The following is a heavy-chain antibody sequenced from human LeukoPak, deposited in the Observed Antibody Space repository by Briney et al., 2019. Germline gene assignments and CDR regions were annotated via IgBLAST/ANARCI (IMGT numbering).Heavy chain of an antibody. CDR1: GFTFSSYT. CDR3: TRVSLREGGDF. D-gene: IGHD5/OR15-5a*01. V-gene: IGHV3-21*04. CDR2: TDGSSTYI. Sequence: RGSLRLSCAASGFTFSSYTMNWVRQAPGKGLEWVSSTDGSSTYIYYADSVKGRFTISRDNATNSLCLQMNSLRADDTAVYYCTRVSLREGGDFWGQGTLVTVSS. J-gene: IGHJ4*02.